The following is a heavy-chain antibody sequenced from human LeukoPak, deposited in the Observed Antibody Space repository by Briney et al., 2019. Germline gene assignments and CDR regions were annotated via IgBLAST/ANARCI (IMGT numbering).Heavy chain of an antibody. Sequence: GASVKVSCKASGYTFTGYYMHWVRQAPGQGLEWMGWINPNSGGTNYAQKFQGRVTMTRDTSISTAYMELSRLRSDDTAMYYCARVKDIAMSPFDAFDIWGQGAMVTVSS. V-gene: IGHV1-2*02. D-gene: IGHD5-18*01. CDR3: ARVKDIAMSPFDAFDI. J-gene: IGHJ3*02. CDR2: INPNSGGT. CDR1: GYTFTGYY.